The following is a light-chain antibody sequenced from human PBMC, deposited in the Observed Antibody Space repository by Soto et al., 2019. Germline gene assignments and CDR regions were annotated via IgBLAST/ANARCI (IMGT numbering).Light chain of an antibody. CDR1: QDVDSNF. CDR3: HQYYSSIT. J-gene: IGKJ4*01. CDR2: GSS. V-gene: IGKV3-20*01. Sequence: EIVPTQSPGTLSLSPGERATLSCRASQDVDSNFLAWYQQRPGQAPRLLIYGSSRRATGIPDRFSGSGSGTDFTLTISRVGPEDIAVYFCHQYYSSITFGGGTKVEVK.